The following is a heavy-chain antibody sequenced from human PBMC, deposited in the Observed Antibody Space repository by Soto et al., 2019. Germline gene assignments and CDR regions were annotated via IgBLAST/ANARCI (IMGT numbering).Heavy chain of an antibody. Sequence: QVQLQQSGPGLVKPSQTLSLTCAISGDSVSSNSAAWNWIRQSPSRGLEWLGRTYYRSKWSSDYAISVKTPITGNPDTSKNHFSLQLNSVTPEDTAVYYCARSSCTTNGICQLDYWGQGTLVTVSS. CDR3: ARSSCTTNGICQLDY. J-gene: IGHJ4*02. V-gene: IGHV6-1*01. CDR1: GDSVSSNSAA. D-gene: IGHD2-8*01. CDR2: TYYRSKWSS.